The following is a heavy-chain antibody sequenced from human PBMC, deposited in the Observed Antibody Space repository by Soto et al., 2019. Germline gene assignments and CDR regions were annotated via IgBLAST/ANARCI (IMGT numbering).Heavy chain of an antibody. CDR3: ARVIGGYVYYYYYGMDV. D-gene: IGHD5-12*01. Sequence: SETLSLTCTVSGGSISSYYWSWIRQPPGKGLEWIGYIYYRGSTNYNPSLKSRVTISVATSKNQFSLKLSSVTAADTAVYYCARVIGGYVYYYYYGMDVWGQGTTVTVSS. CDR1: GGSISSYY. V-gene: IGHV4-59*01. J-gene: IGHJ6*02. CDR2: IYYRGST.